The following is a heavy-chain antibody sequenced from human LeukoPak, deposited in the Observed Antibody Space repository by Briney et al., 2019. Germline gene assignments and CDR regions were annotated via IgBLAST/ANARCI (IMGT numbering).Heavy chain of an antibody. CDR3: AKDSVWGSYRPTQIDY. CDR2: ISGSGGST. V-gene: IGHV3-23*01. J-gene: IGHJ4*02. Sequence: GGSLRLSCAASVFTFSSYAMSGVRQAPGKGLECVSAISGSGGSTYYADSVKGRFTISRDNSKNTLYLQLNSLRAEDTAVYYCAKDSVWGSYRPTQIDYWGQGTLVTVSS. D-gene: IGHD3-16*02. CDR1: VFTFSSYA.